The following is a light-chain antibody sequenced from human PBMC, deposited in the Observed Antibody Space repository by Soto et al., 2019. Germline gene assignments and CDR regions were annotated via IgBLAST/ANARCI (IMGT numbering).Light chain of an antibody. J-gene: IGLJ1*01. CDR2: EVS. V-gene: IGLV2-14*01. CDR3: SSYTTSNTLV. CDR1: SSDVGGYKY. Sequence: QSALTQPASVSGSPGQSITISCSGTSSDVGGYKYVSWYQQHPGKAPKLMIYEVSYRPSGVSNRFSGSKSGNMASLTISGLQAEDEADYYCSSYTTSNTLVFGTGTKLTVL.